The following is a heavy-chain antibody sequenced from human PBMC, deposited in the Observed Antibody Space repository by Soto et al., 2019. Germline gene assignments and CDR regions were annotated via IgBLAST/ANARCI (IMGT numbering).Heavy chain of an antibody. J-gene: IGHJ4*02. D-gene: IGHD6-13*01. CDR1: GGTFSSYA. CDR3: ARAAAGTHTFSPYYCDY. CDR2: IIPIFGTA. V-gene: IGHV1-69*12. Sequence: QVQLVQSGAEVKKPGSSVKVSCKASGGTFSSYAISWVRQAPGQGLEWMGGIIPIFGTANYAQKFQGRVTITADEATSTAYMELSSLRSEDTAVYYCARAAAGTHTFSPYYCDYWGQGTLVTVSS.